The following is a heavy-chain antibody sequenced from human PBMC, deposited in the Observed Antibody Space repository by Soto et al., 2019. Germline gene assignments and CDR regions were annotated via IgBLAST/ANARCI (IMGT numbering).Heavy chain of an antibody. CDR2: IYWDDDK. J-gene: IGHJ4*02. CDR3: AHTPPDNYGDTRPFDY. Sequence: SGPTLVNPTQTLTLTCTFSGFSLSTSGVGVGWIRQPPGKALEWLALIYWDDDKRYSPSLKSRLTITKDTSKNQVVLTMTNMDPVDTATYYCAHTPPDNYGDTRPFDYWGQGTLVTVSS. CDR1: GFSLSTSGVG. V-gene: IGHV2-5*02. D-gene: IGHD4-17*01.